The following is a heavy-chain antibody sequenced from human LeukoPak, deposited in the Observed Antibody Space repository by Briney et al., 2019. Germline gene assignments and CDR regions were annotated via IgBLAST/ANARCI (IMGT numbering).Heavy chain of an antibody. CDR3: VKRVYASSSFDY. V-gene: IGHV3-30*18. CDR1: GFTFSSHG. D-gene: IGHD6-13*01. Sequence: PGGSLRLSCAASGFTFSSHGMHWVRQAPGKGLEWVAVISYDGSDTYYADSVKGRFTISRDISKNTLYLQMNSLRPEDTAVYYCVKRVYASSSFDYWGQGTLVTVSS. J-gene: IGHJ4*02. CDR2: ISYDGSDT.